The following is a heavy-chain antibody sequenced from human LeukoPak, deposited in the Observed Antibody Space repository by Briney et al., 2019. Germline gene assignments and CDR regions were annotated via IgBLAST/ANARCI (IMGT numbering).Heavy chain of an antibody. J-gene: IGHJ6*03. V-gene: IGHV3-30*02. CDR2: IRYNGNNQ. CDR3: AKDSAFYYIDV. D-gene: IGHD3-10*01. CDR1: GFTFNNYG. Sequence: GGSLRLSCAASGFTFNNYGMHWVRQAPGKGLEWVAFIRYNGNNQYYADSVKGRFAISRDNSKNTLYLQMNSLKGDDTAVYYCAKDSAFYYIDVWGKGTTVIISS.